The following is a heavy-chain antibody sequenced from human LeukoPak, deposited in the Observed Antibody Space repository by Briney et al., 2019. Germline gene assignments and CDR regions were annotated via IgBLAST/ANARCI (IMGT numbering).Heavy chain of an antibody. CDR1: GGSVSGYY. CDR3: ARIHRYCSGGACCVLDN. V-gene: IGHV4-59*02. D-gene: IGHD2-15*01. J-gene: IGHJ4*02. Sequence: PSETLSLTCVVSGGSVSGYYWGWIRQPPGRGLEWIGYVYYSGSTNYNPSFKSRITISVDTFRNQFSLQLSSVTAADTAVYYCARIHRYCSGGACCVLDNWGQGTLVAVSS. CDR2: VYYSGST.